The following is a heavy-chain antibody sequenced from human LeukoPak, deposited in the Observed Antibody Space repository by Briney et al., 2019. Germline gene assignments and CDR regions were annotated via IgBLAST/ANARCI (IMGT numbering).Heavy chain of an antibody. Sequence: ASVKVSCKASGYTFTGYYMRWVRQAPGQGLEWMGWINPNSGGTNYAQKFQGRVTMTRDTSISTAYMELSRLRSDDTAVYYCARVQARIAVAGVFGYWGQGTLVTVSS. D-gene: IGHD6-19*01. V-gene: IGHV1-2*02. CDR1: GYTFTGYY. CDR3: ARVQARIAVAGVFGY. CDR2: INPNSGGT. J-gene: IGHJ4*02.